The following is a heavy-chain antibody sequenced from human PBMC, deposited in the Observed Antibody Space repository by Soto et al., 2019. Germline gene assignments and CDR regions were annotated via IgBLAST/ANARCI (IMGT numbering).Heavy chain of an antibody. CDR3: ARRGNSGTFDF. D-gene: IGHD5-12*01. CDR1: GDSVSGNSVT. V-gene: IGHV6-1*01. J-gene: IGHJ4*02. CDR2: TYYRSTWYN. Sequence: SQTLSLTCAISGDSVSGNSVTWNWIRQSPSRGLEWLGRTYYRSTWYNDYAVSVKSRITIYPDTSKNHFSLQLNSVTPEDTAVYYCARRGNSGTFDFWGQGTLVTVSS.